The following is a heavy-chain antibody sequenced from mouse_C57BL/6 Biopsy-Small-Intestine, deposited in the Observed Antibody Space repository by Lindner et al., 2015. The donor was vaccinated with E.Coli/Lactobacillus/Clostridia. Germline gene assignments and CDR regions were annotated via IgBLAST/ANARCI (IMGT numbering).Heavy chain of an antibody. D-gene: IGHD2-3*01. CDR1: GYSFTGYY. V-gene: IGHV1-42*01. J-gene: IGHJ2*01. CDR3: ARSRLLFDY. CDR2: INPSTGGT. Sequence: VQLQESGPELVKPGASVKISCKASGYSFTGYYMHWVKQSPEKSLEWIGEINPSTGGTTYNQKFKAKATLTVDKSSSTAYMQLKSLTSEDSAVYYCARSRLLFDYWGQGTTLTVSS.